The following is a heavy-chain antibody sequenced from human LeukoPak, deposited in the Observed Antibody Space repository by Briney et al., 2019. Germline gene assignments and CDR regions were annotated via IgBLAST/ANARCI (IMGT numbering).Heavy chain of an antibody. D-gene: IGHD3-22*01. CDR1: GGTFSSYA. CDR2: IIPIFGTA. CDR3: ARRHYYDSSGYYYDWFDP. Sequence: SVKVSCKASGGTFSSYAISWVRQAPGQGLEWMGGIIPIFGTANYAQKFQGRVTITTDESTSTDYMELSSLRSEDTAVYYCARRHYYDSSGYYYDWFDPWGQGTLVTVSS. J-gene: IGHJ5*02. V-gene: IGHV1-69*05.